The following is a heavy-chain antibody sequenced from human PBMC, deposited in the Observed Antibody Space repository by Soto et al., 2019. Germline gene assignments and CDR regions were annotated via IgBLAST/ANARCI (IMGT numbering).Heavy chain of an antibody. J-gene: IGHJ6*02. D-gene: IGHD3-10*01. CDR1: GLILSITV. Sequence: PAGSLRIARGSSGLILSITVITGARQAPGKGLEWVANIKEDGSEKYYVESVKGRFTISRDNAKNSLYLEVNSLRDEDTAVYYCARPRFRGMDAWGQGTTVTVSS. CDR2: IKEDGSEK. CDR3: ARPRFRGMDA. V-gene: IGHV3-7*03.